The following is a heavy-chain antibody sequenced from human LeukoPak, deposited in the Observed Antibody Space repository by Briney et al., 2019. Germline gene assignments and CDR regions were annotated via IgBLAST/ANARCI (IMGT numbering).Heavy chain of an antibody. CDR3: ARRISNIFDWFDS. D-gene: IGHD3-3*01. Sequence: GESLKISCKGSGYSFTSYWIGWVRQMPGKGLEWMGFIFPRDSDTAHSPSFQGQVTFSVDESISTAYLQWSSLKASDTAMYYCARRISNIFDWFDSWGQGTQVIVSS. CDR1: GYSFTSYW. J-gene: IGHJ5*01. V-gene: IGHV5-51*01. CDR2: IFPRDSDT.